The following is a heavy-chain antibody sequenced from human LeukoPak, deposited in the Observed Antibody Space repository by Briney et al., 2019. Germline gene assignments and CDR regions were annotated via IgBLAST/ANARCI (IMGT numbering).Heavy chain of an antibody. CDR1: GNILTGHY. Sequence: ASVKVSCKASGNILTGHYMHWVRQAPGQGLEWMGWIAPNGYGTFYAQKFLGRLTVTRDTSISTVYMELNNLTSGDTAVYYCARDEDWGPDHWGQGTLITVSS. CDR2: IAPNGYGT. CDR3: ARDEDWGPDH. D-gene: IGHD7-27*01. J-gene: IGHJ4*02. V-gene: IGHV1-2*02.